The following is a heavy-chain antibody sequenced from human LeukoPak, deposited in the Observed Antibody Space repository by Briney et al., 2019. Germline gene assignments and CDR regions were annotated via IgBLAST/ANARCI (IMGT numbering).Heavy chain of an antibody. CDR3: ARDFEAPSNC. CDR1: GFTLSSYW. J-gene: IGHJ4*02. CDR2: INPDGSRT. D-gene: IGHD3-9*01. Sequence: GGSLRLSCAASGFTLSSYWIHRVRQAPGEGLVWVSRINPDGSRTDYADSVKGRFTISRDNTKNTVDLQMNSLRAEDTAVYYCARDFEAPSNCWGQGTLVTVSS. V-gene: IGHV3-74*01.